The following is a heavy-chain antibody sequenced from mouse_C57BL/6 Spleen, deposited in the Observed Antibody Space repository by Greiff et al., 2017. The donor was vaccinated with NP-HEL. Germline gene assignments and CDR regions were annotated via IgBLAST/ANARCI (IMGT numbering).Heavy chain of an antibody. D-gene: IGHD2-5*01. J-gene: IGHJ4*01. CDR3: ASNSNTDWYAMDY. Sequence: VKLVESGPGLVQPSQSLSITCTVSGFSLTSYGVHWVRQPPGKGLEWLGVIWSGGSTDYNAAFISRLSISKDNSKSQVFFKMNSLQADDTAIYYCASNSNTDWYAMDYWGQGTSVTVSS. V-gene: IGHV2-4*02. CDR1: GFSLTSYG. CDR2: IWSGGST.